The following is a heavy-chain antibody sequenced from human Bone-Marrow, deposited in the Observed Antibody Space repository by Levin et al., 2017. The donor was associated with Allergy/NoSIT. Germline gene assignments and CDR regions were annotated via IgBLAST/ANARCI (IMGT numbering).Heavy chain of an antibody. CDR1: GGSFSGYY. CDR2: INHSGST. J-gene: IGHJ4*02. CDR3: ARDKAAAGS. Sequence: PSETLSLTCAVYGGSFSGYYWSWIRQPPGKGLEWIGEINHSGSTNYNPSLKSRVTISVDTSKNQFSLKLSSVTAADTAVYYCARDKAAAGSWGQGTLVTVSS. D-gene: IGHD6-13*01. V-gene: IGHV4-34*01.